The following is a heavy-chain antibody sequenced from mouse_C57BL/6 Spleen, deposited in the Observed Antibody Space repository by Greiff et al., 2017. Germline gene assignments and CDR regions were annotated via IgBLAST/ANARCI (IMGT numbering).Heavy chain of an antibody. CDR1: GFTFSSYA. CDR3: ASAGSTWFAY. Sequence: EVQLVESGGGLVKPGGSLKLSCAASGFTFSSYAMSWVRQTPEKRLEWVATISDGGSYTYYPDNVKGRFTISRDNAKNNLYLQMSHLKSEDTAMYYCASAGSTWFAYWGQGTLVTVSA. V-gene: IGHV5-4*01. CDR2: ISDGGSYT. D-gene: IGHD3-2*02. J-gene: IGHJ3*01.